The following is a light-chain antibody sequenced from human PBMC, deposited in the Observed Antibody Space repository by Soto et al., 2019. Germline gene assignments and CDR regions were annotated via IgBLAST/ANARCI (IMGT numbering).Light chain of an antibody. V-gene: IGKV4-1*01. Sequence: DIVMTQSPASLAVSLGERATIDCKSSQNILYSSNNKNYLAWYQQKPGQPPRLLFYWASTREAGVPDRFSGSGSGAHFTITISGLQPEDVAVYYCQQYYGSPLTFGQGTKVEVK. J-gene: IGKJ1*01. CDR3: QQYYGSPLT. CDR1: QNILYSSNNKNY. CDR2: WAS.